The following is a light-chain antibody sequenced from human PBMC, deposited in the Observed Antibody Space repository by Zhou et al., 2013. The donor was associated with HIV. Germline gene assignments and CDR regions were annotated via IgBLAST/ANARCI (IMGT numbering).Light chain of an antibody. CDR1: QHVDTS. Sequence: EVVLTQSPATLSLSPGERATLSCRASQHVDTSVAWYQQKPGQAPSLLISDASDRATGIPARFRGSGSGTDFTLTISSLEPEDFAVYYCQQRSSWPWTFGQGTKVEIK. J-gene: IGKJ1*01. CDR3: QQRSSWPWT. V-gene: IGKV3-11*01. CDR2: DAS.